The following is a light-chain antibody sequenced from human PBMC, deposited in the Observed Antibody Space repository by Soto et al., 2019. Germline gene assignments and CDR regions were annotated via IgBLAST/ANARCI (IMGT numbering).Light chain of an antibody. Sequence: EIVLTQSPGTLSLSPGERATLSCRASQSVDSSYTAWYQQKPGQAPRLLIYGASNMATGIPDRFSGTGSGTDFTLTISRLEPEDFAVYYCQQYGTSPPLYTFGQGTKLEI. CDR3: QQYGTSPPLYT. CDR1: QSVDSSY. J-gene: IGKJ2*01. V-gene: IGKV3-20*01. CDR2: GAS.